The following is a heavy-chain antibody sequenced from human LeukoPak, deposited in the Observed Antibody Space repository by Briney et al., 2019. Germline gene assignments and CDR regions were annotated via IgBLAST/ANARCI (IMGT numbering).Heavy chain of an antibody. CDR1: GGSISSYY. Sequence: SETLSLTCTVSGGSISSYYWSWIRQPAGKGLEWIGRIDTSGNTNYKPSLKSRVTISVDTSKNQFSLKLSSVTAADTAVYYCAGVRRRLTTRPYYFENWGQGTLVTVSS. CDR3: AGVRRRLTTRPYYFEN. J-gene: IGHJ4*02. V-gene: IGHV4-4*07. D-gene: IGHD1-14*01. CDR2: IDTSGNT.